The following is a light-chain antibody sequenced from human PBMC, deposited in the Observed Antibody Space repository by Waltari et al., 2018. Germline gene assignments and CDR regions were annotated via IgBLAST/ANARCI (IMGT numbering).Light chain of an antibody. Sequence: QQRPGKAPKLIIYDVSYRPSGISSRFSGSKSGSTASLNIYGLQAEDEADYYCSSFTSASTVGGIFGGGTKLTVL. J-gene: IGLJ2*01. CDR3: SSFTSASTVGGI. V-gene: IGLV2-14*03. CDR2: DVS.